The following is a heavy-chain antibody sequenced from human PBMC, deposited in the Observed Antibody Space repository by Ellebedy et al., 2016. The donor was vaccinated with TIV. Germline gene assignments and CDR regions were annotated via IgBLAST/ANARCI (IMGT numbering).Heavy chain of an antibody. D-gene: IGHD3-3*01. Sequence: ASVKVSCKASGYTFTSYGFSWARQSPGQGLEWMGWISGYSGHRNYAQKLQGRVTMTTDTSTNTAYMALRSLRSDDTAVYYCARDRRRIVRFLEWFGDRYYGMDVWGQGTTVTVSS. J-gene: IGHJ6*02. V-gene: IGHV1-18*01. CDR3: ARDRRRIVRFLEWFGDRYYGMDV. CDR1: GYTFTSYG. CDR2: ISGYSGHR.